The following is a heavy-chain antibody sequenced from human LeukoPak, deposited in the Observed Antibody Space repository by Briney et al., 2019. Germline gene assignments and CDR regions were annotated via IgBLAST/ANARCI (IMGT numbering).Heavy chain of an antibody. J-gene: IGHJ4*02. CDR3: ARLVEKEYYFDY. Sequence: PSETLSLTCTVSGGSISSYYWSWIRQPPGKGLEWIGYIYTSGSTNYNPSLKSRVTISVDTSKNQFSLELSSVTAADTAVYYCARLVEKEYYFDYWGQGTLVTVSS. CDR2: IYTSGST. V-gene: IGHV4-4*09. D-gene: IGHD2-2*01. CDR1: GGSISSYY.